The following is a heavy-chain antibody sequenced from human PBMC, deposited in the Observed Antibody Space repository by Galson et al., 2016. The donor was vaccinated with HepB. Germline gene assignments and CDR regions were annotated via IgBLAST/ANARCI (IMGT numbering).Heavy chain of an antibody. J-gene: IGHJ5*02. Sequence: SLRLSCAVSGFTVTNNYMTWVRQAPGKGLEWVSVIYSGGSTYYADSVKGRFTLSRDSSKNTLHLQMNSLRADDTAVYYCARVNEVYGYDTPPAGFDPWGQGTLVTVSS. CDR2: IYSGGST. CDR1: GFTVTNNY. D-gene: IGHD3-22*01. V-gene: IGHV3-53*01. CDR3: ARVNEVYGYDTPPAGFDP.